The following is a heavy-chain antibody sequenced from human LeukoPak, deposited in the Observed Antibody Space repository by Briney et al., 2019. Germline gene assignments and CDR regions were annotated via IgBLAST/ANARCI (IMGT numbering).Heavy chain of an antibody. J-gene: IGHJ5*02. CDR3: AHRRDYDILTGYPYNWFDP. CDR2: IYLDDDK. CDR1: GFSLSTSGVG. D-gene: IGHD3-9*01. V-gene: IGHV2-5*02. Sequence: SGPTLVNPPQTLTLTCTFSGFSLSTSGVGVGWIRQPPGKALEWLALIYLDDDKRYSPSLKSRLTITKDISKNQVVLTMTNIDPVDTATYYCAHRRDYDILTGYPYNWFDPWGQGTLVTVSS.